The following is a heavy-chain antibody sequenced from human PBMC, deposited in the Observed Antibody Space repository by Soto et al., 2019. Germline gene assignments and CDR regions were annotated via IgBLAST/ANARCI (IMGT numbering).Heavy chain of an antibody. CDR2: INAGDDKT. V-gene: IGHV1-3*01. J-gene: IGHJ4*02. CDR3: GRDSFTLVRGVIPYLDY. Sequence: QVQLVQSGAEVKKPGASVKISCKASGYNFITYPLHWVRQAPGQRPEWMGWINAGDDKTQYSQKFQGRFTITRDTSQSTVYMQLKSLRSEAKAVYYCGRDSFTLVRGVIPYLDYWGQGTLVTVSS. D-gene: IGHD3-10*01. CDR1: GYNFITYP.